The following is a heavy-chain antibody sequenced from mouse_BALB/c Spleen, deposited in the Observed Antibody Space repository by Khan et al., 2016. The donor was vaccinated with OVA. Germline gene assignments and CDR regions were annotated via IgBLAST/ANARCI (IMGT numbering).Heavy chain of an antibody. CDR3: ARQPYYHYNVMDY. V-gene: IGHV2-6-1*01. Sequence: QMQLKESGPGLVAPSQSLSITCTISGFSLTNYGVHWVRQPPGKGLEWLVVIWSDGSTTYNSALKSRLTISKDNSKSQVFLKMNSLQTDDTAMYFCARQPYYHYNVMDYWGQGTSGTVSS. CDR1: GFSLTNYG. J-gene: IGHJ4*01. D-gene: IGHD2-10*01. CDR2: IWSDGST.